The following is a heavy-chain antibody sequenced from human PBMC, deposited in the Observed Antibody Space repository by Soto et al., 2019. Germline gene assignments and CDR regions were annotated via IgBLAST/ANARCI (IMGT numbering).Heavy chain of an antibody. D-gene: IGHD3-3*01. Sequence: SETLSLTCTVSGGSISSYYWSWIRQPPGKGLEWIGYIYYSGSTNYNPSLKSRVTISVDTSKNQFSLKLSSVTAADTAVYYCARIRRFLEWHNFDYWGQGTLFTVSS. V-gene: IGHV4-59*01. J-gene: IGHJ4*02. CDR2: IYYSGST. CDR3: ARIRRFLEWHNFDY. CDR1: GGSISSYY.